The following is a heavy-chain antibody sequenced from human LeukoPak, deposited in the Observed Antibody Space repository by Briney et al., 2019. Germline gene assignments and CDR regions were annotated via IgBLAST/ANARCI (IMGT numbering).Heavy chain of an antibody. D-gene: IGHD4-17*01. CDR1: GGSISNYY. CDR3: ARSGLMTTVTDFDY. J-gene: IGHJ4*02. CDR2: IYYTGST. V-gene: IGHV4-59*08. Sequence: TSETLSLTCTVSGGSISNYYWSWIRQPPGKGLEWIGYIYYTGSTNYNPSLKSRVTISVDTSKNQFSLKLSSVTAADTAVYYCARSGLMTTVTDFDYWGQGTLVTVSS.